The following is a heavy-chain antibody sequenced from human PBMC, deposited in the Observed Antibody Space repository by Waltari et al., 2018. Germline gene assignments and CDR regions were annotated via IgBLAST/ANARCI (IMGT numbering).Heavy chain of an antibody. V-gene: IGHV4-34*01. Sequence: QVQLQQWGAGLLKPSETMSLTCAVYGGYFSGYYWSWIRQPQGKGLEWIGESNHSGSTNYNPSLKSRVTISVDTSKNQFSLKLSSVTAADTAVYYCASGIAAASFDYWGQGTLVTVSS. D-gene: IGHD6-13*01. CDR3: ASGIAAASFDY. CDR1: GGYFSGYY. CDR2: SNHSGST. J-gene: IGHJ4*02.